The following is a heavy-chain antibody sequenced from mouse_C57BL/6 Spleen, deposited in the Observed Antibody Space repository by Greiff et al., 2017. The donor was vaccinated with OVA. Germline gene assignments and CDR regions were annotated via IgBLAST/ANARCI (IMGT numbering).Heavy chain of an antibody. Sequence: QVQLKQSGAELMKPGASVKLSCKASGYTFTGYWIEWVKQRPGHGLEWIGEIFPGSGSTNYNEKFKGKATFTADTSSNTAYMQLSSLTTEDSAIYYCARWLYYYGSRYALDYWGQGTTVTVSS. D-gene: IGHD1-1*01. CDR1: GYTFTGYW. V-gene: IGHV1-9*01. CDR2: IFPGSGST. J-gene: IGHJ4*01. CDR3: ARWLYYYGSRYALDY.